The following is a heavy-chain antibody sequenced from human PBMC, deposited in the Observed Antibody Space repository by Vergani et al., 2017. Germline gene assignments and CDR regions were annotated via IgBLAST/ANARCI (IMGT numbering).Heavy chain of an antibody. CDR3: ARPGIVGATTAFDM. CDR2: IDPSDSYT. CDR1: GYSFTRYW. V-gene: IGHV5-10-1*03. Sequence: EVQLVQSGAEVKKPGESLRISCKGSGYSFTRYWISWVRQMPGKGLEWMGRIDPSDSYTNYSPSFQGHVTIAVDKSISTAYLQWSSLKDSDTAMYYCARPGIVGATTAFDMWGQGTMVTVSS. J-gene: IGHJ3*02. D-gene: IGHD1-26*01.